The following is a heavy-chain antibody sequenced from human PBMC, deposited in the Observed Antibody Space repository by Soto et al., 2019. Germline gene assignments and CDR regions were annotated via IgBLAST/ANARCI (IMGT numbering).Heavy chain of an antibody. V-gene: IGHV3-30*18. CDR1: GFTFSSYG. D-gene: IGHD3-10*01. CDR3: AKDFDSYGSGSYQYYGMDV. Sequence: GGSLRLSCAASGFTFSSYGMHWVRQAPGKGLEWVAVISYDGSNKYYADSVKGRFTISRDNSKNTLYLQMNSLRAEDTAVYYCAKDFDSYGSGSYQYYGMDVWGQGTRVTVSS. J-gene: IGHJ6*02. CDR2: ISYDGSNK.